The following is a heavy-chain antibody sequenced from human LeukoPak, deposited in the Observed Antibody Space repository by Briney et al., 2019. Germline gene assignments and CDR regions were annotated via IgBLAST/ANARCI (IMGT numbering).Heavy chain of an antibody. Sequence: GGSLRLSCAASGFTFSSYSIHWVRQAPGKGLEWVAVVSYDGSSENYADSVKGRFTISRDNSKNTLYLRMNSLRAEDTAVYYCARDRVLYFYYGMDVWGQGTTVTVSS. J-gene: IGHJ6*02. V-gene: IGHV3-30-3*01. CDR3: ARDRVLYFYYGMDV. D-gene: IGHD2-21*01. CDR2: VSYDGSSE. CDR1: GFTFSSYS.